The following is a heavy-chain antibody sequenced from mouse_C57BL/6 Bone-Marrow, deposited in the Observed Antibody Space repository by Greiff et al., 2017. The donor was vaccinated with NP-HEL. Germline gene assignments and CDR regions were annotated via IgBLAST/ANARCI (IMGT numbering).Heavy chain of an antibody. J-gene: IGHJ4*01. D-gene: IGHD1-1*01. Sequence: EVQLVESGGGLVQPGGSLKLSCAASGFTFSDYYMYWVRQTPEKRLEWVAYISNGGGSTYYPDTVKGRFTISRDNAKNTLYLQMSRLKSEDTAMYYCARQDYYGRAMDYWGQGTSVTVSS. CDR3: ARQDYYGRAMDY. CDR1: GFTFSDYY. V-gene: IGHV5-12*01. CDR2: ISNGGGST.